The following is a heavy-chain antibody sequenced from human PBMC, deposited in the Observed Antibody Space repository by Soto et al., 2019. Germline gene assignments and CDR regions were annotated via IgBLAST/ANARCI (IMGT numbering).Heavy chain of an antibody. Sequence: ASVKVSCKASGYSFGSSNMHWVRQAPGQGLEWMGVINPSGVTTNYAQKFRGRLTLTRDTSTTTVHMELSSLRSEDTAVYYCARVYEYSSGWYDFDYGGQGTLVTVS. CDR2: INPSGVTT. CDR1: GYSFGSSN. V-gene: IGHV1-46*01. CDR3: ARVYEYSSGWYDFDY. J-gene: IGHJ4*02. D-gene: IGHD6-19*01.